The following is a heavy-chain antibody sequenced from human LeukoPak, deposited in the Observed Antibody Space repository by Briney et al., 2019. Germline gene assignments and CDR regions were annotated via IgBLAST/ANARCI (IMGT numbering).Heavy chain of an antibody. J-gene: IGHJ4*02. CDR3: ARGTTRWFDY. D-gene: IGHD1-1*01. V-gene: IGHV6-1*01. CDR1: GASVSTTSAV. Sequence: SQTLSLTCAFSGASVSTTSAVGNGTGHSQPKGFEWLGRTYYRSKWYNDYAVSVKSRITINPDTSKNQFSLQLNSVTPEDTAVYYCARGTTRWFDYWGQGTLVTVSS. CDR2: TYYRSKWYN.